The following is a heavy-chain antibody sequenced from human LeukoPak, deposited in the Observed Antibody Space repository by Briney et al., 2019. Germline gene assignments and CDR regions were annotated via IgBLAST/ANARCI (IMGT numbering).Heavy chain of an antibody. CDR3: ARDGSYYRDWFDP. CDR1: GGSISSYY. V-gene: IGHV4-4*07. D-gene: IGHD1-26*01. Sequence: SETLSLTCTVSGGSISSYYWSWIRQPAGKGLEWIGSIYHSGTTYYNPSLKSRVTISVDTSENQFSLKLSSVTAADTAVYYCARDGSYYRDWFDPWGQGTLVTVS. CDR2: IYHSGTT. J-gene: IGHJ5*02.